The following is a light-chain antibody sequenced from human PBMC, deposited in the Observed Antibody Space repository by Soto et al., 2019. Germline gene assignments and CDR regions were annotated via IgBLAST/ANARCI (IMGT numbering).Light chain of an antibody. CDR3: SSYAGSTVGV. Sequence: QSALTQPPSASGSPGQSITISCTGSNTDVGGYNYVSWYQHHPGKAPKVMIYEVTKRPSGVPDRFSGSRSGNTASLTVSGLEAEDEADYYCSSYAGSTVGVFGGGTKLTVL. J-gene: IGLJ3*02. CDR1: NTDVGGYNY. V-gene: IGLV2-8*01. CDR2: EVT.